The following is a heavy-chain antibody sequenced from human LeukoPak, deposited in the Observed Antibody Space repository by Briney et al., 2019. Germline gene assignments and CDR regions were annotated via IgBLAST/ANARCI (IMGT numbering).Heavy chain of an antibody. CDR3: ARVQRRMGSSSGDYSDY. J-gene: IGHJ4*02. CDR1: GGSFSGYY. Sequence: PSETLSLTCAVYGGSFSGYYWSWIRQPPGKGLEWIGEINHSGSTNYNPSLKSRVTISVDTSKNQSSLKLTSVTAADTAVYYCARVQRRMGSSSGDYSDYWGQGALVTVSS. V-gene: IGHV4-34*01. D-gene: IGHD6-6*01. CDR2: INHSGST.